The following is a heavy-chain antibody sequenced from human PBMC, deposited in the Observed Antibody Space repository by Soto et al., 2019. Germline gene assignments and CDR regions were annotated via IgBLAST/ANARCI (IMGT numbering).Heavy chain of an antibody. Sequence: SETLSLTCTVSGGSISSGSYFWGWIRQPPGKGLEWIGSMYYSGSTYYNPSLKSRVTISVDTSKNQFSLKLSSVTAADTAVYYCARHDYIWGSYRHTDYWGQGTLVTVSS. CDR3: ARHDYIWGSYRHTDY. CDR2: MYYSGST. D-gene: IGHD3-16*02. V-gene: IGHV4-39*01. J-gene: IGHJ4*02. CDR1: GGSISSGSYF.